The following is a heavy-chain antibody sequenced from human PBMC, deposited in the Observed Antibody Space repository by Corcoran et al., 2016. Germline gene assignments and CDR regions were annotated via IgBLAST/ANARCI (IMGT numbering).Heavy chain of an antibody. CDR2: IGVTGDT. Sequence: EVQLVESGGDLVQPGGSLRLSCAASGFTFSKYDMHWVRQPTGKSLEWVSSIGVTGDTYYAASVKGRFTISRENVKTSAYLQTNSLRVEDTAVYYCVREFGGDSDYWGQGTLVTVS. D-gene: IGHD5-18*01. V-gene: IGHV3-13*01. CDR3: VREFGGDSDY. J-gene: IGHJ4*02. CDR1: GFTFSKYD.